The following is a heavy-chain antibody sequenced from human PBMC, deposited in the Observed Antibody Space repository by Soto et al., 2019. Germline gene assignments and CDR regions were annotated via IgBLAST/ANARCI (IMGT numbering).Heavy chain of an antibody. J-gene: IGHJ5*02. D-gene: IGHD6-19*01. Sequence: AAVKVSCKVSGCALTELSMHWVRQAPGKGLEWMGGFDPEDGETIYAQKFQGRVTMTEDTSTDTAYMELSSLRSEDTAVYYCATAPYHVAIEVAGYTWFDPWGQGTLVTVSS. CDR2: FDPEDGET. CDR3: ATAPYHVAIEVAGYTWFDP. V-gene: IGHV1-24*01. CDR1: GCALTELS.